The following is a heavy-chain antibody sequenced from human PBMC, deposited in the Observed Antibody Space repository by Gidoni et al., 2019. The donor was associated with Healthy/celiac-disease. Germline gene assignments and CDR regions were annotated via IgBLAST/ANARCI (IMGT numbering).Heavy chain of an antibody. CDR2: ISSSSSYI. CDR3: ARDTSAAVAGDGMDV. CDR1: GFTFSSYS. V-gene: IGHV3-21*01. Sequence: EVQLVESGGGLVKPGGSLRLSCAASGFTFSSYSMNWVRQAPGKGLEWVSSISSSSSYIYYADSVKGRFTISRDNAKNSLYLQMNSLRAEDTAVYYCARDTSAAVAGDGMDVWGQGTTVTVSS. J-gene: IGHJ6*02. D-gene: IGHD6-19*01.